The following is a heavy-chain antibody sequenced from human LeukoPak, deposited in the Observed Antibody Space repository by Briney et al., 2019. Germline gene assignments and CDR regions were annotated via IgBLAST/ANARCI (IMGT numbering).Heavy chain of an antibody. D-gene: IGHD6-19*01. Sequence: SVKVSCKASGYTFTSYDINLVRQANGPGLEWMGWMNPNSGNTGYAQKFQGRVTITRNTSISTAYMELSSLRSEDTAVYYCARGTSYSSGWADAFDIWGQGTMVTVSS. CDR2: MNPNSGNT. CDR1: GYTFTSYD. CDR3: ARGTSYSSGWADAFDI. J-gene: IGHJ3*02. V-gene: IGHV1-8*03.